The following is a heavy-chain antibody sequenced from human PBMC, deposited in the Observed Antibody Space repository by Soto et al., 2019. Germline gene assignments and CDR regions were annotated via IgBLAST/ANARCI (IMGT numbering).Heavy chain of an antibody. D-gene: IGHD6-13*01. CDR2: IYYSGST. CDR1: GGSISSSTYY. V-gene: IGHV4-61*05. CDR3: ASSNIAAAGFYYYGMDV. Sequence: PSETLSLTCTVSGGSISSSTYYWGWMRQPPGKGLEWIGYIYYSGSTNYNPSLKSRVTISVDTSKNQFSLKLSSVTAADTAVYYCASSNIAAAGFYYYGMDVWGRGTTVTVSS. J-gene: IGHJ6*02.